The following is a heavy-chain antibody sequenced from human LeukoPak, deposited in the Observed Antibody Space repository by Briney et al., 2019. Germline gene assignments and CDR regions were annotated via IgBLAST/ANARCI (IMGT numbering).Heavy chain of an antibody. CDR1: GFTFSSYN. J-gene: IGHJ4*02. D-gene: IGHD3-22*01. CDR2: ISSSSGYI. CDR3: ARDRYYYDSRGYSLDY. V-gene: IGHV3-21*01. Sequence: PGGSLRLSCAASGFTFSSYNMNGVRQAPGKGLEWVSSISSSSGYIYYADSVKGRFTISRDNAKNSLYLQMNSLKAEDTAVYYCARDRYYYDSRGYSLDYWGQGTLVTVSS.